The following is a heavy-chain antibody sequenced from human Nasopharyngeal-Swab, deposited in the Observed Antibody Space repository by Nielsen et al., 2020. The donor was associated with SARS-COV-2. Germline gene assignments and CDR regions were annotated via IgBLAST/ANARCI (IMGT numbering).Heavy chain of an antibody. CDR2: ISWNSGSI. V-gene: IGHV3-9*01. D-gene: IGHD4-17*01. Sequence: SLKISCAASGFTFDDYAMHWVRQAPGKGLEWVSGISWNSGSIGYSDSVKGRFTISRDNAKNSLYLQMNSLRAEDTALYYCAKLAYGDFVIDYWGQGTLVTVSS. CDR3: AKLAYGDFVIDY. J-gene: IGHJ4*02. CDR1: GFTFDDYA.